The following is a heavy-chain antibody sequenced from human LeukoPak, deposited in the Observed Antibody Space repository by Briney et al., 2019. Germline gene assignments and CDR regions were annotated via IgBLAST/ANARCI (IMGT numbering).Heavy chain of an antibody. CDR2: ISGSGGST. CDR3: AKDFVTGWFRESYYFDY. J-gene: IGHJ4*02. D-gene: IGHD3-10*01. CDR1: RFTFSSYA. Sequence: GGSLRLSCAASRFTFSSYAMSWVRQAPGKGLEWVSAISGSGGSTYYADSVKGRFTISRDNSKNTLYLQMNSLRAEDTAVYYCAKDFVTGWFRESYYFDYWGQGTLVTVSS. V-gene: IGHV3-23*01.